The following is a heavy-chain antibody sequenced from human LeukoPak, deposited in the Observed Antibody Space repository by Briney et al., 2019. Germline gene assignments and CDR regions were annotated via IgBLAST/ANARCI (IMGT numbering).Heavy chain of an antibody. D-gene: IGHD3-16*01. CDR1: GGSISSGGYY. Sequence: SQTLSLTCTVSGGSISSGGYYWSWIRQLPGKGLGWIGYIYYSVTTYYNPSRKSRLTISVDTSPNQFSLKLSSVTAADTALYYCARGGDYGMDVWGQGTTVTVSS. CDR2: IYYSVTT. J-gene: IGHJ6*02. CDR3: ARGGDYGMDV. V-gene: IGHV4-31*03.